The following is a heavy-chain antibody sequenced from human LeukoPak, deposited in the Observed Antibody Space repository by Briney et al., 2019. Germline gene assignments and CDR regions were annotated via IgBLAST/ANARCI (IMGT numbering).Heavy chain of an antibody. CDR2: IYYSGST. V-gene: IGHV4-39*01. CDR3: ARHTGGAAAGRWLDY. Sequence: SETLSLTCTVSGGSISSSSYYWGWIRQPPGKGLEWIGSIYYSGSTYYNPSLKSRVTISVDTSKNQFSLKLTSVTAADTAVYYCARHTGGAAAGRWLDYWGQGTLVTVSS. J-gene: IGHJ4*02. CDR1: GGSISSSSYY. D-gene: IGHD6-13*01.